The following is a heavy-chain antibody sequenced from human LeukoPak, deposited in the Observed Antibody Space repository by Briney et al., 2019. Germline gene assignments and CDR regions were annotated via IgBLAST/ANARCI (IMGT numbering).Heavy chain of an antibody. CDR1: GFTFSSYA. D-gene: IGHD3-16*01. CDR2: ISYDGSNK. J-gene: IGHJ4*02. Sequence: QPGGSLRLSCAASGFTFSSYAMHWVRQAPGKGLEWVAVISYDGSNKYYADSVKGRFTISRDNSKNTLYLQMNSLRAEDTAVYYCARGGGFDYWGQGTLVTVSS. V-gene: IGHV3-30-3*01. CDR3: ARGGGFDY.